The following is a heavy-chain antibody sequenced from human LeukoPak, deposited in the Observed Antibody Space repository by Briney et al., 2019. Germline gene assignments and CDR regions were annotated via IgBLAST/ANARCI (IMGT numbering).Heavy chain of an antibody. CDR2: VFWNGVDK. D-gene: IGHD3-16*02. Sequence: GGSMRLSCAASGFTFSSYSMNWVRQAPGKGLEWVAGVFWNGVDKGYADSVKGRFTIFRDNAKNSMYLQMNSLRIEDTALYYCSKDISAGGLDVWGPGTPVTVSS. J-gene: IGHJ6*02. V-gene: IGHV3-9*01. CDR3: SKDISAGGLDV. CDR1: GFTFSSYS.